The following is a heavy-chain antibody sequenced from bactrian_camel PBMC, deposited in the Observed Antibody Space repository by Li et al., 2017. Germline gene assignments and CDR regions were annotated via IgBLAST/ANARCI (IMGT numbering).Heavy chain of an antibody. CDR3: AADLGGDRRCMACVASRACD. D-gene: IGHD1*01. V-gene: IGHV3S53*01. Sequence: HVQLVESGGGSVQAGGSLTLSCAASGYIGNRMSVAWFRQSSGKEREGVAIVNSGGTRSYVDSVKGRFTISKDTAENTVYLQMTSLKPEDTAMYYCAADLGGDRRCMACVASRACDWGQGTQVTVS. J-gene: IGHJ4*01. CDR1: GYIGNRMS. CDR2: VNSGGTR.